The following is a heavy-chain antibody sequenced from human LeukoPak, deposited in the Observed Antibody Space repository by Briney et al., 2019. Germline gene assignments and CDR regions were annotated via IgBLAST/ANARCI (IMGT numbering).Heavy chain of an antibody. CDR1: GFTFNNYA. V-gene: IGHV3-23*01. CDR3: ARPYSYGSESSYSHFDY. D-gene: IGHD3-10*01. J-gene: IGHJ4*02. CDR2: IGGSGGNT. Sequence: GGSLRLSCAASGFTFNNYAMSWVREAPGKGLEWVSSIGGSGGNTFYADSVKGRFTISRDNSKVTLYLQMNSLRAEDTALYYCARPYSYGSESSYSHFDYWGQGTLVTVSS.